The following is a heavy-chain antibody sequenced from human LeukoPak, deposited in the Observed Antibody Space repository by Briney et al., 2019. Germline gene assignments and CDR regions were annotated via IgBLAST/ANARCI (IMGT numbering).Heavy chain of an antibody. J-gene: IGHJ4*02. CDR1: GFTFSSYA. CDR3: ARITYYYDSSGYPRFDY. Sequence: GGSLRLSCAASGFTFSSYAVSWVRQAPGKGLEWVSSISGSGGSTYSADSVKGRFTISRDNSKNTLYLQMNSLRAEDTAVYYCARITYYYDSSGYPRFDYWGQGTLVTVSS. CDR2: ISGSGGST. V-gene: IGHV3-23*01. D-gene: IGHD3-22*01.